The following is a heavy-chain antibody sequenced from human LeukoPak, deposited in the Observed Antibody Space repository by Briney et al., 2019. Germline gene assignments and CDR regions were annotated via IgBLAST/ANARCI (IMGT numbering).Heavy chain of an antibody. J-gene: IGHJ4*02. D-gene: IGHD3-10*01. Sequence: GGSLRLSCAASGFTFSNAWMSWVRQAPGKGLEWVGRIKSKTDGGTTDYAAPVKGRFTISRDDSKNTLYLQMNSLKTEDTAVYYCTTDLPMVRGVIITSLDYWGQGTLVTVSS. V-gene: IGHV3-15*01. CDR2: IKSKTDGGTT. CDR1: GFTFSNAW. CDR3: TTDLPMVRGVIITSLDY.